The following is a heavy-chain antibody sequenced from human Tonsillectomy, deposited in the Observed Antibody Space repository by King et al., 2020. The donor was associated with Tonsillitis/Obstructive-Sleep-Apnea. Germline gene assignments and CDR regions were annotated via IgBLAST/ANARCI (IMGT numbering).Heavy chain of an antibody. J-gene: IGHJ2*01. CDR2: ISAYNGNT. CDR1: GYTFTTYG. CDR3: ARDPFCGGDCYSAYYYFDL. V-gene: IGHV1-18*04. Sequence: QLVQSGPEVKKPGASVTVSCRASGYTFTTYGVSWVRRAPGQGLEWMGWISAYNGNTNYAQELQGRVTMTTDTSTSTAYLELRSLRSDDTAVYYCARDPFCGGDCYSAYYYFDLWGPGTLVTVSS. D-gene: IGHD2-21*02.